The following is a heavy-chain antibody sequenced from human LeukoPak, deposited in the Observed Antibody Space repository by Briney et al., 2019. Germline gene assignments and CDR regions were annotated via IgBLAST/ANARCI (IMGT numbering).Heavy chain of an antibody. CDR3: AKDRFGSTVVREFDY. Sequence: QPGGSLRLSCAASGFTFSSYAMSWVRQAPGKGLEWVSAVSGSGDVTYYADSLKGRFTISRDNSKSTLYLQMNSLRAEDTAVYYCAKDRFGSTVVREFDYWGQGTLVTVSS. V-gene: IGHV3-23*01. J-gene: IGHJ4*02. CDR1: GFTFSSYA. CDR2: VSGSGDVT. D-gene: IGHD4-23*01.